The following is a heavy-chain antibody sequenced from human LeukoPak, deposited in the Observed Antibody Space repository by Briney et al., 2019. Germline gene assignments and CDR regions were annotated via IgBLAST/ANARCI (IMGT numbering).Heavy chain of an antibody. J-gene: IGHJ3*02. CDR2: IKRDASEE. CDR1: GFTFRTYW. V-gene: IGHV3-7*01. D-gene: IGHD6-13*01. CDR3: VREASGGTKGVSGTFDI. Sequence: GGSLRLSCAASGFTFRTYWMSWVRQAPGKGLEWVASIKRDASEEYYVDSVKGRFTISRDNAKNSLYLQMNSLRAEDTAVYNCVREASGGTKGVSGTFDIWGQGTMVTVSS.